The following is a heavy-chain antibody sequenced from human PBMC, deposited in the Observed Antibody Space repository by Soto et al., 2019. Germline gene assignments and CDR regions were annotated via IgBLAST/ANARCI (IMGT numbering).Heavy chain of an antibody. D-gene: IGHD3-22*01. CDR1: GYSISNRRFH. CDR2: IYHTGNA. Sequence: PSETLSLTFSVSGYSISNRRFHGSWIRQPPGEGLEWIGSIYHTGNAYYNPSLKSRVTISVDTSKNQFSLKLTSVTAADAALYYCARDFLDSSDYTTNWFDPWGQG. CDR3: ARDFLDSSDYTTNWFDP. J-gene: IGHJ5*02. V-gene: IGHV4-39*01.